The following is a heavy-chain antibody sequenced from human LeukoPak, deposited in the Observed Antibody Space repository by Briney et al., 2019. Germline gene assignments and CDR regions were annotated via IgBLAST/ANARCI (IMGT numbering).Heavy chain of an antibody. V-gene: IGHV3-7*01. CDR1: GFTFSSYW. J-gene: IGHJ3*02. CDR3: ARERGGYCSGATCYKAFDI. Sequence: PGGSLRLSCAASGFTFSSYWMSWVRQAPGKGLEWVANIKQDGSEKCYVGSVRGRFTISRDNAKNSLDLQMSSLRAEDTAVYYCARERGGYCSGATCYKAFDIWGQGTMVTVSS. D-gene: IGHD2-2*02. CDR2: IKQDGSEK.